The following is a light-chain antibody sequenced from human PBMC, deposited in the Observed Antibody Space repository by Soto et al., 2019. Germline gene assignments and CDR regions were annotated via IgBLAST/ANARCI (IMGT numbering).Light chain of an antibody. CDR2: DAS. CDR1: QSVSSN. Sequence: IVITQAPATLAVSPGEGATLSCRASQSVSSNLAWYQQKPGQAPRLLIYDASTRATGIPARFSGSGSGTDFTLTISSLEPEDFAVYYCQQRSNWPITFGQGPRLEIK. CDR3: QQRSNWPIT. J-gene: IGKJ5*01. V-gene: IGKV3-11*01.